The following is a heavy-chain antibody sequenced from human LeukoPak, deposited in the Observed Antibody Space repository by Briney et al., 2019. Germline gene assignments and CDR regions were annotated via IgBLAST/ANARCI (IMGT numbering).Heavy chain of an antibody. CDR1: GFTCSDYS. CDR2: ISSSGFTI. Sequence: GGSLRLSCAVSGFTCSDYSMNWVRQAPGKGLEWVSYISSSGFTINYADSVKGRFTISRDNAKNSLYLQMNSLRAEDTAVYYCARDQTVYDILTGYDYWGQGTLVTVSS. V-gene: IGHV3-48*01. CDR3: ARDQTVYDILTGYDY. J-gene: IGHJ4*02. D-gene: IGHD3-9*01.